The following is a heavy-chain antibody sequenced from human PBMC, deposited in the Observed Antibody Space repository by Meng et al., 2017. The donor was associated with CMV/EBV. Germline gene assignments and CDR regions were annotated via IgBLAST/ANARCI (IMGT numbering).Heavy chain of an antibody. CDR3: ALAEYSSSLFDY. CDR2: INPSGGST. Sequence: QVQLWQSGAEVKKPGASVKVSGKASRYTFTSYYMHWVRQAPGQGLEWMGIINPSGGSTSYAQKFQGRVTMTRDTSTSTVYMELSSLRSEDTAVYYCALAEYSSSLFDYWGQGTLVTVSS. V-gene: IGHV1-46*01. D-gene: IGHD6-13*01. CDR1: RYTFTSYY. J-gene: IGHJ4*02.